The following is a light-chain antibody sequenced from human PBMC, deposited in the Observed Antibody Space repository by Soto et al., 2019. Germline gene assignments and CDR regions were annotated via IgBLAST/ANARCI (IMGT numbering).Light chain of an antibody. CDR3: HQRSIWPPNT. CDR2: DAS. CDR1: QSVSRY. V-gene: IGKV3-11*01. Sequence: EIVLTQSPATLSLSPGERATLSCRAGQSVSRYLAWYQQKPGQAPRLLIYDASNRATGIPARFSGSGSGTDFTLTISSLEPEDLAVYYCHQRSIWPPNTFGPPTQLEI. J-gene: IGKJ2*01.